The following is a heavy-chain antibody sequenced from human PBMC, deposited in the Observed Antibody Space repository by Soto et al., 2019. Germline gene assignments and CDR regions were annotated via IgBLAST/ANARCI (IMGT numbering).Heavy chain of an antibody. CDR2: ISSSSSTI. CDR1: GFTFSSYS. Sequence: EVQLVESGGGLVQPGGSLRLSCAASGFTFSSYSMNWVRQAPGKGLEWVSYISSSSSTIYYADSVKGRFTISRDNAKNSLYLQMNSLRAEDTAVYYCAKDSGGTVYWYFDLWGRGTLVTVSS. V-gene: IGHV3-48*01. D-gene: IGHD3-10*01. CDR3: AKDSGGTVYWYFDL. J-gene: IGHJ2*01.